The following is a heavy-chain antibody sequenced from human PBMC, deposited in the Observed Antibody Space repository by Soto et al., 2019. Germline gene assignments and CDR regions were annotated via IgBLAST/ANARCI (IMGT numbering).Heavy chain of an antibody. CDR2: ISGSGGST. CDR1: GFTFSSYA. J-gene: IGHJ4*02. Sequence: GGSLRLSCAASGFTFSSYAMSWVRQAPGKGLEWVSAISGSGGSTYYADSVKGRFTISRDNSKNTLYLQMNSLRAEDTAVYYCNSGGGSWKPYYFDYWGQGTLVTVSS. D-gene: IGHD2-15*01. V-gene: IGHV3-23*01. CDR3: NSGGGSWKPYYFDY.